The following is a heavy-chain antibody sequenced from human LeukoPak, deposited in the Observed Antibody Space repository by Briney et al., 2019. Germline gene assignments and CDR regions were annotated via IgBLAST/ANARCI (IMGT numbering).Heavy chain of an antibody. CDR2: LYYSGST. V-gene: IGHV4-59*12. CDR3: ARAPGAALD. CDR1: GGSISSYY. J-gene: IGHJ4*02. D-gene: IGHD2-15*01. Sequence: SETLSLTCTVSGGSISSYYWSWIRQPPGKGLEWIAYLYYSGSTNYNPSLKSRVTISVDTSKNQFSLKLSPVTAADTAVYYCARAPGAALDWGQGTLVTVSS.